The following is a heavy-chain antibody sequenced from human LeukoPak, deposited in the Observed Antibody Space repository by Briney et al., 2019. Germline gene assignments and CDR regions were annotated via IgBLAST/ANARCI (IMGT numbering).Heavy chain of an antibody. Sequence: GGSLRLSCGASGFTFSSYSMHWVRQAPGKGLEYVSAISSNGGSTNYANSVKGRFSISRDNSKNTLYLQMGSLRTEDMAVYYCARGRRITMLRGVIGLKYYTDVWGKGTTVTVSS. D-gene: IGHD3-10*01. V-gene: IGHV3-64*01. CDR3: ARGRRITMLRGVIGLKYYTDV. CDR1: GFTFSSYS. CDR2: ISSNGGST. J-gene: IGHJ6*03.